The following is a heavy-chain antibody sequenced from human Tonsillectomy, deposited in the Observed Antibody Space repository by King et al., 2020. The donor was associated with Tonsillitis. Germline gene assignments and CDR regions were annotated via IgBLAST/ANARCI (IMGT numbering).Heavy chain of an antibody. D-gene: IGHD6-19*01. CDR3: AGERLWTSGWGIDN. CDR2: ISHDGSRT. CDR1: GFTFSSYS. Sequence: VQLVESGGGVVQPGRSLRLSCAASGFTFSSYSMHWVRQAPGKGLEWVALISHDGSRTYYADSVKGRFTISRDNSNNTLYLQMTSLRTEDTAVYYCAGERLWTSGWGIDNGGQGTLVTVSS. V-gene: IGHV3-33*05. J-gene: IGHJ4*02.